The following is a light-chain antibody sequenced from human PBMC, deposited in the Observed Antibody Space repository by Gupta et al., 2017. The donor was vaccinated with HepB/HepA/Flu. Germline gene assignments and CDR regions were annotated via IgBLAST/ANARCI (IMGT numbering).Light chain of an antibody. V-gene: IGLV2-14*01. CDR3: SSYTGSNTFV. J-gene: IGLJ1*01. CDR2: EVT. Sequence: QSALTQPASVSGSPGQSITISCAGSSSDIGAYNFVSWYQQHPGKDPKLIIYEVTYRPSGVSNRFSGSKSGNTASLTVSGLQAEDEADYYCSSYTGSNTFVFGKGTKVTVL. CDR1: SSDIGAYNF.